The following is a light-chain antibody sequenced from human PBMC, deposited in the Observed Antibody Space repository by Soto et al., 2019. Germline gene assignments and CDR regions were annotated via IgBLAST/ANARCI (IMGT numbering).Light chain of an antibody. V-gene: IGKV2-28*01. J-gene: IGKJ1*01. CDR2: LGS. CDR3: TEALPLGT. CDR1: QSLLHSDGYNY. Sequence: DIVMTQSPLSLPVTPGEPASISCRSSQSLLHSDGYNYWDWYLQKPGQSPQLLIYLGSNRASGETDRFSGRGSGTDFTLRISKVEAENVGVYYCTEALPLGTCGQGTEVDIK.